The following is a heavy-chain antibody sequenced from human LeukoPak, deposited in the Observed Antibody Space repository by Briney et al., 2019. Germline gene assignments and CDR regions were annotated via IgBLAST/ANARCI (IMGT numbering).Heavy chain of an antibody. V-gene: IGHV3-30-3*01. CDR2: ISYDGSNK. Sequence: GGSLRLSCPADGFTFTTYFMHWVRQAPGKGREWVAFISYDGSNKYYADSVKGRFTISTHISEHTLYRQMNRLRAEDTAMYYCAGELGNMELYYWGQGTLVTVAS. CDR3: AGELGNMELYY. CDR1: GFTFTTYF. J-gene: IGHJ4*02. D-gene: IGHD1-7*01.